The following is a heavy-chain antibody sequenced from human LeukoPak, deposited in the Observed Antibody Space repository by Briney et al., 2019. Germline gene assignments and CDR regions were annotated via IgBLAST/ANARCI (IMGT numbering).Heavy chain of an antibody. D-gene: IGHD2-2*01. J-gene: IGHJ4*02. CDR1: GFTFSHYG. CDR2: IRYDESTK. V-gene: IGHV3-30*02. CDR3: AKDIPGAYFDY. Sequence: GGSLRLSCAASGFTFSHYGMHWVRLAPGKGLEWVAFIRYDESTKFYADSVKGRFTISRDNSKTTLYLQMNSLRADDTAVYYCAKDIPGAYFDYWGQGTLVTVSS.